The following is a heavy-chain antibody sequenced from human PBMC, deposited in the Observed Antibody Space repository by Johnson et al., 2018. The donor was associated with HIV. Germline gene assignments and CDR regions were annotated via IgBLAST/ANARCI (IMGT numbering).Heavy chain of an antibody. CDR3: AKDRNWGASGAFDI. CDR1: GFTCSSYA. CDR2: ISYDGSNK. D-gene: IGHD3-16*01. V-gene: IGHV3-30*04. J-gene: IGHJ3*02. Sequence: MQLVESGGGVVQPGRSLRLSCAASGFTCSSYAMHWVRQAPGKGLEWVAVISYDGSNKYYADSVKGRFTISRDDSNNTLHLEMNSLRPEDTALYYCAKDRNWGASGAFDIWGQGTMVTVS.